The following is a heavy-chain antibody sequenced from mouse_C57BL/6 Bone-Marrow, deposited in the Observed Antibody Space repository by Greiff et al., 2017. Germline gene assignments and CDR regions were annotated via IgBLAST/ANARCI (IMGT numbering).Heavy chain of an antibody. V-gene: IGHV1-82*01. CDR1: GYAFSSSW. CDR3: ARRLYGYFDV. D-gene: IGHD2-13*01. CDR2: IYPGDGDI. J-gene: IGHJ1*03. Sequence: QVQLQQSGPELVKPGASVKISCKASGYAFSSSWMNWVKQRPGKGLEWIGRIYPGDGDINYNGKFKGKATLTADKTSSTAYMQLSSLTSEDSAVYFCARRLYGYFDVWGTGTAVTVSS.